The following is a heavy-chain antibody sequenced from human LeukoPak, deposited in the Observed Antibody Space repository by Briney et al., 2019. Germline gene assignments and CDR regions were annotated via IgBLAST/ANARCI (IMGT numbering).Heavy chain of an antibody. CDR1: GGSISSGGYY. J-gene: IGHJ4*02. CDR2: IYYSGST. Sequence: PSQTLSLTCTVSGGSISSGGYYWSWIRQPPGKGLEWIGYIYYSGSTNYNPSLKSRVTISVDTSKNQFSLKLSSVTAADTAVYYCARGFGYRASDASEFDYWGQGTLVTVSS. D-gene: IGHD2-2*03. CDR3: ARGFGYRASDASEFDY. V-gene: IGHV4-61*08.